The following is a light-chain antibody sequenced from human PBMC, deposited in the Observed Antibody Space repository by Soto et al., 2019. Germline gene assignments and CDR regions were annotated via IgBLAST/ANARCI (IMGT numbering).Light chain of an antibody. Sequence: QSALTQPASVSGSPGQEITLSCTGTSSDIGGYDYVSWYQRHPGKAPKLIIYDVNNRPSGVSNRFSCSKSGNTASLTISGLQAEDEADYFCTSYASGSSHVGFGGGTKLTGL. CDR1: SSDIGGYDY. CDR3: TSYASGSSHVG. J-gene: IGLJ2*01. V-gene: IGLV2-14*01. CDR2: DVN.